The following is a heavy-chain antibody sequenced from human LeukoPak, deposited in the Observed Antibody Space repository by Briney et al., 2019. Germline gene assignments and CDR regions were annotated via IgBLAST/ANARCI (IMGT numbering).Heavy chain of an antibody. CDR2: ISYDGSNK. V-gene: IGHV3-30*18. CDR3: EKTRNRQWLNLFDF. D-gene: IGHD6-19*01. J-gene: IGHJ3*01. CDR1: GFTFSSYG. Sequence: GGSLRLSCAASGFTFSSYGMHWVRQAPGKGLEWVAVISYDGSNKYYADSVKGRFTISRDNPKNTLYLQMNSLRAEDTVVFEWEKTRNRQWLNLFDFWGQGTMVTVSS.